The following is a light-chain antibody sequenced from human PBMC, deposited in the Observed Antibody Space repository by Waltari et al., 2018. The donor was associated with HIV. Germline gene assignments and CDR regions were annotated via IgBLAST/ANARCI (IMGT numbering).Light chain of an antibody. V-gene: IGKV2-28*01. J-gene: IGKJ2*01. CDR2: LST. CDR3: MQALQLPST. Sequence: DIVMTQSPLSLPVTPGEPASISCRSSQSLVGRNGHDSLNWYLQKPGQSPQLLIYLSTHRASGVPDRFSGWGSGTDFALKISRVEADDVGVYYCMQALQLPSTFGQGTKLEIK. CDR1: QSLVGRNGHDS.